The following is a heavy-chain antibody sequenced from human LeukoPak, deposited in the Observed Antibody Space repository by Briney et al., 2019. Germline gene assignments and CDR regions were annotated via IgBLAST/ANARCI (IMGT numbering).Heavy chain of an antibody. J-gene: IGHJ2*01. CDR2: IRYDGSNK. Sequence: GGSLRLSCAASGFTFSSYGMHWVREARGKGLEWVAFIRYDGSNKYYADSVKGRFTISRDNSKITLYLQMNSLRAEDTPVYYCAKDHCSGSSCYSDWYFDLWGRGTLVTVSS. CDR1: GFTFSSYG. CDR3: AKDHCSGSSCYSDWYFDL. D-gene: IGHD2-15*01. V-gene: IGHV3-30*02.